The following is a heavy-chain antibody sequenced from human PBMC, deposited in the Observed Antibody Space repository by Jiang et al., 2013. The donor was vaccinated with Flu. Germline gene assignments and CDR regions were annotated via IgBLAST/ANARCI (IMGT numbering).Heavy chain of an antibody. J-gene: IGHJ4*02. D-gene: IGHD2-15*01. Sequence: KPTQTLTLTCTFSGFSLTTTGAGVGWIRQPPGKALEWLALIYWDDDERYSPSLRSRLTITKDTSKNQVVLTVTNMDPADTATYYCAHITRYCYGGRCYWGFDCWGQGTLVTVSS. CDR1: GFSLTTTGAG. V-gene: IGHV2-5*02. CDR3: AHITRYCYGGRCYWGFDC. CDR2: IYWDDDE.